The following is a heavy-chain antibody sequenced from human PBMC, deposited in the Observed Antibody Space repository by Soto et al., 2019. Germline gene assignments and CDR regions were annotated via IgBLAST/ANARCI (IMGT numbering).Heavy chain of an antibody. CDR3: AKDRVQLWFPFHY. J-gene: IGHJ4*02. D-gene: IGHD5-18*01. Sequence: PGGSLRLSCAASGFIFSSYAMSWVRQAPGKGLEWVAVISGSGDITNYADSVKGRFTISRDNSKNTPHLQMNSLRAEDTAVYYCAKDRVQLWFPFHYWGQGTLVTVSS. V-gene: IGHV3-23*01. CDR1: GFIFSSYA. CDR2: ISGSGDIT.